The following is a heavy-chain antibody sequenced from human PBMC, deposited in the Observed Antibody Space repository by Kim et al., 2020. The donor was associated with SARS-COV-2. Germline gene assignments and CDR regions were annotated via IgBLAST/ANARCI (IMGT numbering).Heavy chain of an antibody. CDR1: GGSFTTYY. J-gene: IGHJ3*02. CDR2: INHSGNT. V-gene: IGHV4-34*01. D-gene: IGHD2-15*01. Sequence: SETLSLTCAVYGGSFTTYYWSWIRQPPGKGLEWIGEINHSGNTNYNPSLKSRVTISVDTSKNQFSLKLSSLTAAATAAFYWARALGYCSGGSCYSRPSWPCDIWGQGTMVTVSS. CDR3: ARALGYCSGGSCYSRPSWPCDI.